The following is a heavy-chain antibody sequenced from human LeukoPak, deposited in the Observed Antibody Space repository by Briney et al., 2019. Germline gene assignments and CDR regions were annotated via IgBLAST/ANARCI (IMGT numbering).Heavy chain of an antibody. J-gene: IGHJ4*02. V-gene: IGHV3-53*05. Sequence: PGGSLRLSCAASGFTVSSNYMSWVRQAPGKGLEWVSVIYSGGSTYYADSVKGRFTISRDNSKNTLYLQMNSLRAEDTAVYYCAKRFPGGFNYYGSGGFDYWGQGTLVTVSS. D-gene: IGHD3-10*01. CDR3: AKRFPGGFNYYGSGGFDY. CDR1: GFTVSSNY. CDR2: IYSGGST.